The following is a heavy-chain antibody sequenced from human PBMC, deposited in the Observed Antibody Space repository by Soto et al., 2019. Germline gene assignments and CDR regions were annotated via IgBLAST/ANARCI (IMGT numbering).Heavy chain of an antibody. CDR3: ATGAGDRLSLAMDV. Sequence: SLSLSCAGSGESLSDYAMEWVRQSPGKGLEWVALISYDGSNTYYADSVKGRFTISGDNSKDTLFLQMTGLRREDTAVYYCATGAGDRLSLAMDVWAQGSTVTVSS. V-gene: IGHV3-30*03. CDR2: ISYDGSNT. D-gene: IGHD1-26*01. CDR1: GESLSDYA. J-gene: IGHJ6*02.